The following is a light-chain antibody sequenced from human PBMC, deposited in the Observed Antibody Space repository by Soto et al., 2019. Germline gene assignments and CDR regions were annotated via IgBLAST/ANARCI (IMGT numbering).Light chain of an antibody. CDR2: GAS. CDR1: QSVSSN. Sequence: EIVMTQSQATLSVSPGERATLSCRDSQSVSSNLDWYQKKTGKAPRLLIFGASTRATGIPARFSGSGYGTKLTITISSMQSEDFEVYYCQHYNNWIWTFGQGTKVDIK. V-gene: IGKV3-15*01. CDR3: QHYNNWIWT. J-gene: IGKJ1*01.